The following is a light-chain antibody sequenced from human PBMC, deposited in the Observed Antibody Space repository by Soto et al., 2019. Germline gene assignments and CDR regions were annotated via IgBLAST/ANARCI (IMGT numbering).Light chain of an antibody. CDR2: DVS. Sequence: QSVLTQPCSVSGSPGQSVTISCTGTSSDVGGYNYVSWYQQHPGKAPKLMIYDVSKRPSGVPDRFSGSKSGNTASLTISGLQAEDEADYYCCSYAGSYPYVFGTGTKVTV. J-gene: IGLJ1*01. V-gene: IGLV2-11*01. CDR1: SSDVGGYNY. CDR3: CSYAGSYPYV.